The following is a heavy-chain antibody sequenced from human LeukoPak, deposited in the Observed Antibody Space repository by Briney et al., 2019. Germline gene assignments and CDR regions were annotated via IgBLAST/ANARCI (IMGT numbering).Heavy chain of an antibody. CDR1: GFTFSSYA. Sequence: GGSLRLSCAASGFTFSSYAMSWVRQAPGKGLEWVSAISGSGGSTYYADSVKGRFTVSRDNSKNTLYLQMNSLRAEDTAVYYCATKTYYDFWSGYSDYYYYGMDVWSQGTTVTVSS. D-gene: IGHD3-3*01. V-gene: IGHV3-23*01. J-gene: IGHJ6*02. CDR2: ISGSGGST. CDR3: ATKTYYDFWSGYSDYYYYGMDV.